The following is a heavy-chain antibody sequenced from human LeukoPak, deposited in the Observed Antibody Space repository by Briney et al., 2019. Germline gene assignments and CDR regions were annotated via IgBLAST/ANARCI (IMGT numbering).Heavy chain of an antibody. Sequence: SETLSLTCTVSGGSISSNFYYWGWIRQPPGKGLEWIGSIYNGGSTYYNPSLRSRVTISVDTSKNQFSLKLSSVTAADTAVYYCAREGFGTIFGVVIYAFDIWGQGTMVTVSS. CDR2: IYNGGST. CDR1: GGSISSNFYY. V-gene: IGHV4-39*07. CDR3: AREGFGTIFGVVIYAFDI. D-gene: IGHD3-3*01. J-gene: IGHJ3*02.